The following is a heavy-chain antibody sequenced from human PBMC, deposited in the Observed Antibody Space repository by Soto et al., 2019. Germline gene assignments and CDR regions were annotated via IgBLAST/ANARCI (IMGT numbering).Heavy chain of an antibody. Sequence: QVQLQQWGAGLLKPSETLSLTCGVYGGSFSGYYWSWFRQPPGKGLEWIGEITYSGSTTYNPSLKSRVTISVDTSKNQFSLRLSSVTAADTAVYYYARHFSGSYYDDYWGQGSLVTVSS. V-gene: IGHV4-34*01. CDR3: ARHFSGSYYDDY. J-gene: IGHJ4*02. CDR1: GGSFSGYY. CDR2: ITYSGST. D-gene: IGHD1-26*01.